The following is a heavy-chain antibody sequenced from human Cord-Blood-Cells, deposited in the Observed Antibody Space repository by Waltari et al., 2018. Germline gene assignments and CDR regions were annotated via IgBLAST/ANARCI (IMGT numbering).Heavy chain of an antibody. CDR2: ISYDGSNK. Sequence: QVQLVESGGGVVQPGRSLRLSCAASGFTFSSYAMHWVRQVPGKGLEWVAVISYDGSNKYYADSVKGRFTISRDNSKNTLYLQMNSLRAEDTAVYYCARGAARDAFDIWGQGTMVTVSS. J-gene: IGHJ3*02. V-gene: IGHV3-30-3*01. D-gene: IGHD6-6*01. CDR1: GFTFSSYA. CDR3: ARGAARDAFDI.